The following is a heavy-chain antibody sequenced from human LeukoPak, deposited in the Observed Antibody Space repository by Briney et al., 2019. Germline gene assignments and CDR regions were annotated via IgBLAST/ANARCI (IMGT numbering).Heavy chain of an antibody. D-gene: IGHD6-19*01. CDR2: IDPKSGGT. CDR1: GYTFTAYY. J-gene: IGHJ4*02. CDR3: ARDIGGWYRYDCDS. V-gene: IGHV1-2*02. Sequence: GASVKVSCKASGYTFTAYYMHLVRQAPGKGLEWMGWIDPKSGGTNFAQKFRGRVTMTRDTSISTAYMELSSLTSDDTAVYFCARDIGGWYRYDCDSWGQGTLVTVSS.